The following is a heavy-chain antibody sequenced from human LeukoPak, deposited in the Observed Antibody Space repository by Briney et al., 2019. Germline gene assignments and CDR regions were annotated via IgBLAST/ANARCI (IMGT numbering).Heavy chain of an antibody. Sequence: GGSLRLSCAASGFTFSNYAMTWVRQAPEKGLEWVSTVSGSGGSTFYADSVKGRFTISRDNSKNTLYLQMNSLRAEDTAVYYCAKDNRAYCTNGVCSSFGFWGQGTLITVSS. CDR1: GFTFSNYA. CDR2: VSGSGGST. D-gene: IGHD2-8*01. J-gene: IGHJ4*02. CDR3: AKDNRAYCTNGVCSSFGF. V-gene: IGHV3-23*01.